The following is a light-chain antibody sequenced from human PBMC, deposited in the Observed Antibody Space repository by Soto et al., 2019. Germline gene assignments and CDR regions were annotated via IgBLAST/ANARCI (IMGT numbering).Light chain of an antibody. CDR3: QQYESFPLT. J-gene: IGKJ4*01. Sequence: DIQMTQSPSSLSASVGDSVTITCRASQGINKFLAWFQQKPGTAPKSLISTASRLQSGVPSRFSGCGSGTHFTLTINNLQPEDFATYYCQQYESFPLTFGGGTRVEIK. CDR1: QGINKF. V-gene: IGKV1-16*01. CDR2: TAS.